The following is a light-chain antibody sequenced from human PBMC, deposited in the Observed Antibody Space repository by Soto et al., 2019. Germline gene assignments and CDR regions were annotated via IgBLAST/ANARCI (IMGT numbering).Light chain of an antibody. Sequence: DIVLTQSPCTLSFSPGERATLSCRASQSVSSNHLAWYQQKPGQAPRLLIYGGSSRATGIPVRFSGSGSETDFTLTITRLEPEDFAVYYCQQYSSSRTFGQGTKVEIK. CDR3: QQYSSSRT. V-gene: IGKV3-20*01. CDR2: GGS. CDR1: QSVSSNH. J-gene: IGKJ1*01.